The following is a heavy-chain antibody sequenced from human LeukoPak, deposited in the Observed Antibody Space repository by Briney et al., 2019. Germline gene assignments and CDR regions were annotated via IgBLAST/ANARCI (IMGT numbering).Heavy chain of an antibody. J-gene: IGHJ6*02. D-gene: IGHD4-17*01. Sequence: ASVKVSCKASGYTFTGYYMHWVRQAPGQGLEWMGWINPNTGVTNYAQKFQGRVTLTRDTSIITAYMELTRLRSDDTAMYYCARDRTTVTTGYYGMDVWGQGTTVTVS. CDR3: ARDRTTVTTGYYGMDV. CDR1: GYTFTGYY. CDR2: INPNTGVT. V-gene: IGHV1-2*02.